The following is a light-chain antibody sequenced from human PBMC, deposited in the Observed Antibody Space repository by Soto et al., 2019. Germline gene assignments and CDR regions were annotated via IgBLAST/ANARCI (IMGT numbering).Light chain of an antibody. J-gene: IGKJ1*01. CDR3: HQYYSYPWT. CDR1: QGISSY. CDR2: AAS. Sequence: AIRMTQSPSSFSASTGDRVTITCRASQGISSYLAWYQQKPGKAPKLLIYAASTLQSGVTSRFSGSGSGTDFTLTISCLLSEDFATYYCHQYYSYPWTFGQGTKVEI. V-gene: IGKV1-8*01.